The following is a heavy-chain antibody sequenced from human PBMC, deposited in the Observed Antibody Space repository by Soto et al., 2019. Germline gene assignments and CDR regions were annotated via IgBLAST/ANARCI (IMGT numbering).Heavy chain of an antibody. D-gene: IGHD2-15*01. CDR1: GYTFTSYT. CDR3: ARGGRDIVVVVAARAFDI. V-gene: IGHV1-3*01. J-gene: IGHJ3*02. Sequence: ASVKVSCKASGYTFTSYTMHWVRQAPGQRLEWMGWINAGNGNTKYAQKFQGRVTMTRNTSMSTAYMELSSLRSEDTAVYYCARGGRDIVVVVAARAFDIWGQGTMVTVSS. CDR2: INAGNGNT.